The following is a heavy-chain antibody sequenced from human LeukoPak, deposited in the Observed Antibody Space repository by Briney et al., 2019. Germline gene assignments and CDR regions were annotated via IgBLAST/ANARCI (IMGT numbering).Heavy chain of an antibody. CDR2: IYYSGRT. CDR1: GGSISSRPYY. D-gene: IGHD3-22*01. V-gene: IGHV4-39*01. J-gene: IGHJ4*02. Sequence: SETLPLTCTVSGGSISSRPYYWGWIRQPPGKGLEWIGSIYYSGRTDYNPSLKSRVTISVDTSKNQFSLKLSSVTAADTAVYYCARHAYYYDSSGYLGGYFDYWGQGTLVTVSS. CDR3: ARHAYYYDSSGYLGGYFDY.